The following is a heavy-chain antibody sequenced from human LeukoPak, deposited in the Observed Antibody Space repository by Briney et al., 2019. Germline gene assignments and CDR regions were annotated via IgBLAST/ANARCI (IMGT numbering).Heavy chain of an antibody. J-gene: IGHJ6*03. CDR3: ARVAMTSGGDRGYFYFYYMDV. D-gene: IGHD3-10*01. Sequence: GGSLRLSCAASGSTVSSNYMSWVRQAPGKGLEWVSVIYSGGSTYYADSVKGRFTISRDNAKNSQFLQMDSMRVEDTAVYYCARVAMTSGGDRGYFYFYYMDVWGKGTMVTVSS. CDR1: GSTVSSNY. V-gene: IGHV3-66*01. CDR2: IYSGGST.